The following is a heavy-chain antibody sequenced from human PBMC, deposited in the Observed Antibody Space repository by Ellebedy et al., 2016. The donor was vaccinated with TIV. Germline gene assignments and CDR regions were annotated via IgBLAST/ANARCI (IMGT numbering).Heavy chain of an antibody. J-gene: IGHJ6*02. Sequence: GEFLKISCAASGFTFSRYAMHWVRQAPGKGLEWVAVISYDGSDTYYADSVKGRFTISRDNSKNTLYLQMNSLRAEDTAVYYCARDGDENCGGDCYYYYYGMDVWGQGTTVTVSS. CDR2: ISYDGSDT. D-gene: IGHD2-21*02. CDR3: ARDGDENCGGDCYYYYYGMDV. CDR1: GFTFSRYA. V-gene: IGHV3-30-3*01.